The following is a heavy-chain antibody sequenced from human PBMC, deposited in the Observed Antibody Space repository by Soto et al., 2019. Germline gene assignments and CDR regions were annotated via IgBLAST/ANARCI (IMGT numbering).Heavy chain of an antibody. J-gene: IGHJ6*03. CDR3: ARESGGATATLDYYYFYMDV. CDR2: INPNSGRT. CDR1: GYTFSDYY. D-gene: IGHD5-12*01. Sequence: QVQLVQSGAEVKKPEASVTVSCKASGYTFSDYYLHWVRQAPGQGPEWMGWINPNSGRTKFAQNFKGRVTMTRDTSVRTAFMELNWLKSDDTAVYYCARESGGATATLDYYYFYMDVWGKGTTLTVSS. V-gene: IGHV1-2*02.